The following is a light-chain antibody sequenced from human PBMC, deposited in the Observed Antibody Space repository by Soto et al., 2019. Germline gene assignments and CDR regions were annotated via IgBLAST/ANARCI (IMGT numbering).Light chain of an antibody. Sequence: QSVLTQPASVSGSPGQSITISCTASSSHIGSSNLVSWYQHHSGKAPKLIIYEGNKRPSGVSNRFSGSKSGNTASLTISGLQAEDEADYYCSSYTSSSTLVFGGGTKLTVL. J-gene: IGLJ2*01. V-gene: IGLV2-14*02. CDR3: SSYTSSSTLV. CDR2: EGN. CDR1: SSHIGSSNL.